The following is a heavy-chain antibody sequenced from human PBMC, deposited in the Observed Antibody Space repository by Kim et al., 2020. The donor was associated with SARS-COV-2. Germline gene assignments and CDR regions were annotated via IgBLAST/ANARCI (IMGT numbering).Heavy chain of an antibody. CDR1: GFTFSNAW. Sequence: GGSLRLSCAASGFTFSNAWMSWVRQAPGKGLEWVGRIKSKTDGGTTDYAAPVKGRFTISRDDSKNTLYLQMNSLKTEDTAVYYCTTAPWGQQLVGVDYWGQGTLVTVSS. V-gene: IGHV3-15*01. D-gene: IGHD6-13*01. J-gene: IGHJ4*02. CDR3: TTAPWGQQLVGVDY. CDR2: IKSKTDGGTT.